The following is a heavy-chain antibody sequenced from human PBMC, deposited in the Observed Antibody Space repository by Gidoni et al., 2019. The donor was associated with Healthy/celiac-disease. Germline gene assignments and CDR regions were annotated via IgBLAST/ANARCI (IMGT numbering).Heavy chain of an antibody. V-gene: IGHV3-15*01. J-gene: IGHJ3*02. D-gene: IGHD3-22*01. CDR3: TTDPTSGYYHGRPPFDI. CDR2: IKSDTDGGTT. CDR1: GFTFNNAS. Sequence: EVQLVESGGGLVKPGGSLRLSCVASGFTFNNASMTCVRQAPGKGLEWVGRIKSDTDGGTTDYAEHLKGRVTISRDDSENTLYLQMNSLKTEDTAVYYCTTDPTSGYYHGRPPFDIWGQGTMVTVSS.